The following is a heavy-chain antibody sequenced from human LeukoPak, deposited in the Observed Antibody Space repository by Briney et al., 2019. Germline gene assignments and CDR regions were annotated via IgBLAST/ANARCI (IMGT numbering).Heavy chain of an antibody. D-gene: IGHD6-6*01. V-gene: IGHV3-23*01. CDR3: AKGTEYSSSFFDY. CDR2: ISGSGGST. CDR1: GFTFSSYA. Sequence: PGGSLRLSCAASGFTFSSYAMSWVRQAPGKGLEWVSAISGSGGSTYYADSVKGRFTISRDNSKNTLYLQVNSLRAEDTAVYYCAKGTEYSSSFFDYWGQGTLVTVSS. J-gene: IGHJ4*02.